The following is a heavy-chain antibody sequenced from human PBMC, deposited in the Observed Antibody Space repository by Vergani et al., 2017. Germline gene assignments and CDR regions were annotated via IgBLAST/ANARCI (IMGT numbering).Heavy chain of an antibody. D-gene: IGHD3-10*01. CDR2: ISSSSSYI. J-gene: IGHJ4*02. Sequence: EVQLVESGGGLVKPGGSLRLSCAASGFTFSSYSMNWVRQAPGKGLEWVSSISSSSSYIYYADSVKGRFTISRDNAKNSLYLQMNSLRAEDTAVYYCAGGGLLWFGELSDYWGQGTLVTVSS. V-gene: IGHV3-21*01. CDR1: GFTFSSYS. CDR3: AGGGLLWFGELSDY.